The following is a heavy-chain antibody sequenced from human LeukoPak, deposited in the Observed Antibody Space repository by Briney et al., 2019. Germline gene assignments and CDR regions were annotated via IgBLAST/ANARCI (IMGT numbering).Heavy chain of an antibody. CDR1: GFTSSSYA. J-gene: IGHJ4*02. CDR2: ISGSGGST. Sequence: GGSLRLSCAASGFTSSSYAMSWVRQAPGKGLEWVSAISGSGGSTYYADSVKGRFTISRDNSKNTLYLQMNSLRAEDTAVYYCAKDDYDSSGYYYDDGLPPFDHWGQGTLVTVSS. V-gene: IGHV3-23*01. CDR3: AKDDYDSSGYYYDDGLPPFDH. D-gene: IGHD3-22*01.